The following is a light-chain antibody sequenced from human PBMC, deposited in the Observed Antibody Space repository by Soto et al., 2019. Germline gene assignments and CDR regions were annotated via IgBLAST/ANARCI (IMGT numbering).Light chain of an antibody. CDR1: QSVSSN. Sequence: EVVLTQSPATLSVSPGERATLSCRASQSVSSNLAWYQQKPGQAPRLLMFGASTRATGIPARFSGSGSGTDFTLTISSLQSEDFAVYYCQQYNNWPPITFGQGTRLEIK. CDR3: QQYNNWPPIT. J-gene: IGKJ5*01. V-gene: IGKV3-15*01. CDR2: GAS.